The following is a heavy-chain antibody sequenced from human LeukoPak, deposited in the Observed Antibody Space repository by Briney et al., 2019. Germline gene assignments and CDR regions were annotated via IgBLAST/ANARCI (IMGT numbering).Heavy chain of an antibody. Sequence: ASVKVSCKASGYMFTKYALHWVRQAPGQRLEWMGWINAGTGNTKYSQKFQDRVTITRDTSASTAYMELSSLRSEDTAMYYCARPPAVAGFEHWGQGTLVTVSS. V-gene: IGHV1-3*01. CDR1: GYMFTKYA. D-gene: IGHD6-19*01. CDR2: INAGTGNT. J-gene: IGHJ4*02. CDR3: ARPPAVAGFEH.